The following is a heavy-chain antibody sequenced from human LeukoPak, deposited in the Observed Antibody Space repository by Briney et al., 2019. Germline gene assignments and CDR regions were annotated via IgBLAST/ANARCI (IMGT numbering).Heavy chain of an antibody. CDR2: IIPIFGTA. D-gene: IGHD2-2*01. V-gene: IGHV1-69*13. J-gene: IGHJ3*02. Sequence: ASVKVSCKASGGFFGYAISWVRQAPGQGLEWMGGIIPIFGTANYAQKFQGRVTITADESTSTAYMELSSLRSEDTAVYYCARVKRRDIVVVPAAIGDAFDIWGQGTMVTVSS. CDR3: ARVKRRDIVVVPAAIGDAFDI. CDR1: GGFFGYA.